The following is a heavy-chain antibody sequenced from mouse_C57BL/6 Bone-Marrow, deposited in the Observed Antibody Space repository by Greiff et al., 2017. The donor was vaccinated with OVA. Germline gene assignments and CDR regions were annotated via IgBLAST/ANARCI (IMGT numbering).Heavy chain of an antibody. CDR3: ARIYYDYWYFDV. CDR2: IYPRSGNT. Sequence: QVQLQQSGAELARPGASVKLSCKASGYTFTSYGIRWVKQRTGQGLEWIGEIYPRSGNTYYNEKFKGKATLTADKSSSTAYMELRSLTSDDSAVDFYARIYYDYWYFDVWGTGTTVTVSS. V-gene: IGHV1-81*01. D-gene: IGHD2-4*01. CDR1: GYTFTSYG. J-gene: IGHJ1*03.